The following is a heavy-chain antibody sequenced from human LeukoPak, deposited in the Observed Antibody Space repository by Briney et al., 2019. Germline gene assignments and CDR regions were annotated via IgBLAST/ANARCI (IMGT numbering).Heavy chain of an antibody. Sequence: PSETLSLTCTVSGGSISSSSYYWGWIRQPPGKGLEWIGYIYYSGSTNYNPSLKSRVTISVDTSKNQFSLKLSSVTAADTAVYYCARHGAGGQTIFGVVDNAFDIWGQGTMVTVSS. V-gene: IGHV4-61*05. D-gene: IGHD3-3*01. CDR3: ARHGAGGQTIFGVVDNAFDI. CDR2: IYYSGST. J-gene: IGHJ3*02. CDR1: GGSISSSSYY.